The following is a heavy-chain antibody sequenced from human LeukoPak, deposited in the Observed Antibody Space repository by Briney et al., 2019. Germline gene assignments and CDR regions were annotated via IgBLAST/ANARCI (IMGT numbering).Heavy chain of an antibody. J-gene: IGHJ6*02. CDR3: AADPRGDYEAMDV. CDR2: IVVGSGNT. CDR1: GFTFTSSA. Sequence: ASVKVSCKASGFTFTSSAVQWVRQARGQRLEWIGWIVVGSGNTNDAQKFQERVTITRDMSTSTAYMELSSLRSEDTAVYYCAADPRGDYEAMDVWGQGTTVTVSS. V-gene: IGHV1-58*01.